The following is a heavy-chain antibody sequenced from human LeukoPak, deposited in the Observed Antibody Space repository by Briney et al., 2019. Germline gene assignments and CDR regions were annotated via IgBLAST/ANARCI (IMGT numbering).Heavy chain of an antibody. V-gene: IGHV3-7*01. CDR2: IKQDGSEK. J-gene: IGHJ4*02. CDR3: ARRYFDY. CDR1: SYW. Sequence: SYWMXWVRQAPGXGLEWVANIKQDGSEKYYVDSVKGRFTISRDNAKNSLYLQMNSLRAEDTAVYYCARRYFDYWGQGTLVTVSS.